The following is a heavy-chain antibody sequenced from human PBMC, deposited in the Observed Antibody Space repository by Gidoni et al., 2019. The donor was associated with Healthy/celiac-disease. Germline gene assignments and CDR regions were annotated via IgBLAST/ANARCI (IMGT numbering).Heavy chain of an antibody. CDR2: IGSSSSYI. CDR3: ASYPSWSDRDY. CDR1: GFTFISYN. D-gene: IGHD3-3*01. J-gene: IGHJ4*02. V-gene: IGHV3-21*01. Sequence: EVQLVESGGGLVKPGGSLRLSCAASGFTFISYNMNWVRQAPGKGLEWVSSIGSSSSYIYYADSVRGRFTISRDDAKNSLFLQMNSLRAEDTAVYYCASYPSWSDRDYWGRGTLVTVSS.